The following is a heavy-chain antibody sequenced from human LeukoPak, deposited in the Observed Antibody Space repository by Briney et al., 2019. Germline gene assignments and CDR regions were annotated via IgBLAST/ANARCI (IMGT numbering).Heavy chain of an antibody. CDR1: GFTFSSYW. CDR3: ARRRPNYNNWNYHDAFDI. D-gene: IGHD1-7*01. CDR2: IKQDGSEK. J-gene: IGHJ3*02. V-gene: IGHV3-7*01. Sequence: GGSLRLSCAASGFTFSSYWMSWVRQAPGKGLEWVANIKQDGSEKYYVDSVKGRFTISRDNAKNSLYLQMNSLRAEDTAVYYCARRRPNYNNWNYHDAFDIWGQGTMVTVSS.